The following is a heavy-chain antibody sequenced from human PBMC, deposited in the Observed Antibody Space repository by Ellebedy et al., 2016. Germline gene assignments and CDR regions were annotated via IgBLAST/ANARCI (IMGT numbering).Heavy chain of an antibody. D-gene: IGHD2-8*02. Sequence: GGSLRLXCAASGFMFSDYYMSWIRQAPGKGLEWVSQISGSSSYTTYADSVKGRFTISRDNAKNSLDLQMNSLRAEDTAVYYCAKDLGAGGGTVFQRWGQGTLVIVSS. CDR1: GFMFSDYY. CDR3: AKDLGAGGGTVFQR. J-gene: IGHJ1*01. V-gene: IGHV3-11*05. CDR2: ISGSSSYT.